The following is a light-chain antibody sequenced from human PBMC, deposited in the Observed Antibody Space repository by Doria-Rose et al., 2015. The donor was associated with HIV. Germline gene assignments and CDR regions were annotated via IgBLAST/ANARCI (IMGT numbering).Light chain of an antibody. Sequence: QSPYSLSASVGDRVTITCLDRQSISSYLNWYQQKPGKAPKLLIYAASSLQSGVPSRFSGSGSETDFTLTISSLQPEDFATYYCQQSYSSHTFGQGTKLEIK. CDR2: AAS. CDR1: QSISSY. J-gene: IGKJ2*01. CDR3: QQSYSSHT. V-gene: IGKV1-39*01.